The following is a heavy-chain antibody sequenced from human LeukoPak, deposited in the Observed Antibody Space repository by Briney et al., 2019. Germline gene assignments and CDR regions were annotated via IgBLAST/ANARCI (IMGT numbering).Heavy chain of an antibody. J-gene: IGHJ4*02. Sequence: GGSLRLSCAASGFTFSSYGMSWVRQAPGKGLEWVSAISGGGSSTLYADSVKGRFTISRDNSKSTLYLQMSSLRAEDTAVYYCASRYSSSWYYLDYWGQGTLVTVSS. V-gene: IGHV3-23*01. CDR2: ISGGGSST. CDR1: GFTFSSYG. CDR3: ASRYSSSWYYLDY. D-gene: IGHD6-13*01.